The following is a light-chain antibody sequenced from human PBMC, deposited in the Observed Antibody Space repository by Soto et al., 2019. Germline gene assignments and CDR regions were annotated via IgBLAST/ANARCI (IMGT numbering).Light chain of an antibody. CDR3: QQYHRYST. V-gene: IGKV1-5*01. Sequence: DIQMTHAPSTLSASVAASVTISCRASQNINAWLAWYQQKPGKAPKLLIYDVSTLDSGVPSRFSGSASGTEFTLTINNLESDDFATYYCQQYHRYSTFGQGTKVDIK. CDR2: DVS. J-gene: IGKJ1*01. CDR1: QNINAW.